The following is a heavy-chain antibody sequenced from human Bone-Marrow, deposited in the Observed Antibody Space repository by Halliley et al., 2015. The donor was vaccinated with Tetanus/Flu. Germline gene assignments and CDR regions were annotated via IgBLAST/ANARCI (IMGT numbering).Heavy chain of an antibody. J-gene: IGHJ4*02. CDR1: GVSITTYY. CDR2: VYSTGSP. CDR3: ARLSGGYLAPDY. D-gene: IGHD1-26*01. V-gene: IGHV4-59*01. Sequence: TLSLTCSVSGVSITTYYWSWIRQPPGKGLEWIGYVYSTGSPNYSPSFKSRVTISLDTSKNQFSLKLSSVTAADTAVYYCARLSGGYLAPDYWGQGTPVTVSS.